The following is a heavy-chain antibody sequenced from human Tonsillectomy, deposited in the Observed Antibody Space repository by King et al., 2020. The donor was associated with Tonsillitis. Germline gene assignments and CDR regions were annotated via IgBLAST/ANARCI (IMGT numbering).Heavy chain of an antibody. CDR3: TRGIFIDYGDYFDY. Sequence: VQLVESGGGLVQPGRSLRLSCTASGFTFGDYAMNWFRQAPGKGLVWVGFIRSKAYGGTPEYASSVRGRFTISRDDSKSVAYLQMNSLKTEDTAVYYCTRGIFIDYGDYFDYWGQGTLVTVSS. CDR1: GFTFGDYA. D-gene: IGHD4-17*01. CDR2: IRSKAYGGTP. V-gene: IGHV3-49*03. J-gene: IGHJ4*02.